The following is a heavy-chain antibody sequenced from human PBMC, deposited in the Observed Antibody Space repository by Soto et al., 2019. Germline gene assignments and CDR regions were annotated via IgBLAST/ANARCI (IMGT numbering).Heavy chain of an antibody. CDR1: WDSVAIKSAG. CDR2: TYYRSKWYN. V-gene: IGHV6-1*01. J-gene: IGHJ6*03. Sequence: SQTLSLTCARSWDSVAIKSAGLNLIRQSPSRVPEWLGRTYYRSKWYNDYAVSVKSRITLNPDTSKNQFYLQLNSVTPEATAVYYFARDLYGSQSYYASATRGKGKRVHVSS. D-gene: IGHD3-10*01. CDR3: ARDLYGSQSYYASAT.